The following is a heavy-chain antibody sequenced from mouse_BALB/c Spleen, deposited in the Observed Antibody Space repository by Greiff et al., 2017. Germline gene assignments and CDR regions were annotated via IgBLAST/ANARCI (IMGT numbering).Heavy chain of an antibody. J-gene: IGHJ4*01. CDR3: ARKEGNYYAMDY. CDR1: GYTFTSYW. V-gene: IGHV1S132*01. CDR2: IFPGTGTT. D-gene: IGHD2-1*01. Sequence: QVHVKQSGAELVKPGASVKLSCKTSGYTFTSYWIQWVKQRPGQGLGWIGEIFPGTGTTYYNEKFKGKATLTIDTSSSTAYMQLSSLTSEDSAVYFCARKEGNYYAMDYWGQGTSVTVSS.